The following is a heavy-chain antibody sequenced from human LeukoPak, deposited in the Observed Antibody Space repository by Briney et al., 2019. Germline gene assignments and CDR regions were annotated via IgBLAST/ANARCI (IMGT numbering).Heavy chain of an antibody. V-gene: IGHV3-72*01. D-gene: IGHD3-22*01. CDR2: SRNKANSYTT. J-gene: IGHJ4*02. CDR3: GRDNYDNSIHHPSDH. Sequence: GGSLRLSCAASGFIFSDHYMGWVRQVPGKGLEWVGRSRNKANSYTTEYAASVKGRFTISRDDSKNSLYLQMNSLQIEDTAVYYCGRDNYDNSIHHPSDHWGQGTLVTVSS. CDR1: GFIFSDHY.